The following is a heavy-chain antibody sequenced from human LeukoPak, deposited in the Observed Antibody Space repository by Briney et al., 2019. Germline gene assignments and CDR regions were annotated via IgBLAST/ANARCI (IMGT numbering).Heavy chain of an antibody. CDR1: GFTFINHW. J-gene: IGHJ4*02. Sequence: GGSLRLSCAASGFTFINHWMHWVRQAPGKGLEWVSSISSSSSYIYYGDSVKGRFTISRDNAKDSLYLQMNSLRAEDTAVYYCARDYEIYWGQGTLVTVSS. D-gene: IGHD5-12*01. V-gene: IGHV3-21*01. CDR2: ISSSSSYI. CDR3: ARDYEIY.